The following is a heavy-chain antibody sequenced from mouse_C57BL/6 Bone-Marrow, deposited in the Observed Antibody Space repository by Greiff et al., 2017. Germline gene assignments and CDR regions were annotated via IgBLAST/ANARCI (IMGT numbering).Heavy chain of an antibody. CDR2: ISDGGSYT. Sequence: EVQLVESGGGLVKPGGSLKLSCAASGFTFSSYAMSWVRQTPEKRLEWVATISDGGSYTYYPDNVKGRFTISRDNAKNNLYLQMSHLKSEDTAMYYCARDRRDGYRFAYWGQGTLVTVSA. J-gene: IGHJ3*01. CDR1: GFTFSSYA. V-gene: IGHV5-4*01. D-gene: IGHD2-3*01. CDR3: ARDRRDGYRFAY.